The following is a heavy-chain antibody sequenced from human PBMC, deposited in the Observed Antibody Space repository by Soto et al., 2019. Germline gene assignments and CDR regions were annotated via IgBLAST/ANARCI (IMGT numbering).Heavy chain of an antibody. J-gene: IGHJ5*02. CDR1: GGSISSGGYY. D-gene: IGHD6-19*01. V-gene: IGHV4-31*03. Sequence: SETLSLTCTVSGGSISSGGYYWSWIRQHPGKGLEWIGSIYYSGSTYYNSSLKSRVTISVDTSKNQLSLKLSSVTAADTAVYYCARAGQWLGENWFDPWGQGTLVTVSS. CDR2: IYYSGST. CDR3: ARAGQWLGENWFDP.